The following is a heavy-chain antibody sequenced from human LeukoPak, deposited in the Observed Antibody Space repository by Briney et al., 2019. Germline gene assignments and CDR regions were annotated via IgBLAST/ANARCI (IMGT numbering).Heavy chain of an antibody. Sequence: SVNVSCKASGGTFSSYAISWVRQAPGQGLEWMGRIIPILGIANYAQKFQGRVTITADKSTSTAYMELSSLRSEDTAVYYCARSSNSHLGELSHDDWCQGTLVTVSS. CDR3: ARSSNSHLGELSHDD. CDR2: IIPILGIA. V-gene: IGHV1-69*04. J-gene: IGHJ4*02. D-gene: IGHD3-16*02. CDR1: GGTFSSYA.